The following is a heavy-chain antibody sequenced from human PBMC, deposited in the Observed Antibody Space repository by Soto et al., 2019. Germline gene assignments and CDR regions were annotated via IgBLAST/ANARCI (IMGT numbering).Heavy chain of an antibody. CDR1: AFSFSTSG. CDR2: IWDDGGNK. J-gene: IGHJ5*02. CDR3: ARSSGSDFAAFYDT. Sequence: QAQLQESGGGVVQPGTSLRLSCAASAFSFSTSGMHWVRQAPGKGLEWVAAIWDDGGNKYYADSVRGRFTISRDNSNNMLFLQMNSLRAEDTAPYYCARSSGSDFAAFYDTWGQGTLVSVSS. D-gene: IGHD1-26*01. V-gene: IGHV3-33*01.